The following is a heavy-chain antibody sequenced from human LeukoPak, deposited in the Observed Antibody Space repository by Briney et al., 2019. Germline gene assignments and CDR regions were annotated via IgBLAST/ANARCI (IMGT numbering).Heavy chain of an antibody. CDR3: ARASGYSGYGDAFDI. CDR1: GFTFDDYG. Sequence: GGSLRLSCAASGFTFDDYGMSWVRQAPGKGLEWVSGINWNGGSRGYADSVKGRFTISRDNAKNPLYLQMNSLRAEDTALYYCARASGYSGYGDAFDIWGQGTMVTVSS. D-gene: IGHD5-12*01. V-gene: IGHV3-20*04. J-gene: IGHJ3*02. CDR2: INWNGGSR.